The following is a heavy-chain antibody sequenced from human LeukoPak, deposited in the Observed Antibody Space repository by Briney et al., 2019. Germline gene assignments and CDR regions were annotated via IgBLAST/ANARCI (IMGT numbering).Heavy chain of an antibody. V-gene: IGHV4-39*07. Sequence: SETLSLTCTVSGGSISSSSYYWGWIRQPPEKGLEWIGSIYYSGSTYYNPSLKSRVTMSVDTSNNQFSLKVTSVTAADTAIYYCASVFRGSYTIDFWGQGTLVTVSS. J-gene: IGHJ4*02. CDR3: ASVFRGSYTIDF. CDR2: IYYSGST. D-gene: IGHD3-10*01. CDR1: GGSISSSSYY.